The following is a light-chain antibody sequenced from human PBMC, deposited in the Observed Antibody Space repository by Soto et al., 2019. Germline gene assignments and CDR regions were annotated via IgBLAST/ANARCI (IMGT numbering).Light chain of an antibody. CDR3: LQYARSPWT. CDR2: GAS. CDR1: QSVSGSN. Sequence: ESVLTQSPGTLSLSPGEPATLSCRASQSVSGSNLAWFQQKPGQAPRLLIHGASTMASCIPDRFRGSGSGTDFTITISRLEPEDFAVYFCLQYARSPWTFGPGTKVEFK. V-gene: IGKV3-20*01. J-gene: IGKJ1*01.